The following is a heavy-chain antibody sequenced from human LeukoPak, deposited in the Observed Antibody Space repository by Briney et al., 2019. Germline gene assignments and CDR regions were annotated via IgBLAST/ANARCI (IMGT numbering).Heavy chain of an antibody. D-gene: IGHD2/OR15-2a*01. CDR3: AIAPRINWFDP. CDR1: GFTFSSYW. J-gene: IGHJ5*02. Sequence: PGGSLRLSCAASGFTFSSYWMHWVRQAPGKGLVWVSRINSDGSSTSYADSVKGRFTISRDNAKNTLYLQMNSLRAEDTAVYYCAIAPRINWFDPWGQGTLVTVSS. V-gene: IGHV3-74*01. CDR2: INSDGSST.